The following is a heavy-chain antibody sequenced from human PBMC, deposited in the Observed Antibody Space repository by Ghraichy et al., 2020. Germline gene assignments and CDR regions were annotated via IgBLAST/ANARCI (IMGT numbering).Heavy chain of an antibody. CDR2: ISADGTQT. D-gene: IGHD3-3*01. Sequence: GSLRHSCATSGFSFSTFGMHWVRQAPGKGLHWVAVISADGTQTHYSDAVKGRFTISRDNPNDVVDLQMNGLRVDDTAVYYCTKDQSFDFSFDYWGQGALVTVSS. CDR1: GFSFSTFG. CDR3: TKDQSFDFSFDY. V-gene: IGHV3-33*05. J-gene: IGHJ4*02.